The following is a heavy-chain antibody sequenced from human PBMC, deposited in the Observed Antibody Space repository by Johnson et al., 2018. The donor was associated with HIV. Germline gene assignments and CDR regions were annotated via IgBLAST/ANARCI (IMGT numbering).Heavy chain of an antibody. V-gene: IGHV3-30-3*01. CDR1: GFTFSSYS. D-gene: IGHD1-1*01. CDR2: ISYDGSNK. J-gene: IGHJ3*02. Sequence: QVQLVESGGGVVQPGSSLRLSCAASGFTFSSYSMHWVRQAPDKGLEWVAVISYDGSNKYYADSVKGRFTISRDNSKNTLYLQMNSLRAEDTAVYYCARDFPGGTDAFDIWGQGTMVTVSS. CDR3: ARDFPGGTDAFDI.